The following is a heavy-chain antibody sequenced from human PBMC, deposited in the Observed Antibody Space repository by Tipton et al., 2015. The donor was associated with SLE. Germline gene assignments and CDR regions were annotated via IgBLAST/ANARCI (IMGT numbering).Heavy chain of an antibody. CDR2: IWYDGSSK. J-gene: IGHJ6*03. Sequence: RSLRLSCAASGFTFSSYAMHWVRQAPGKGLEWVAVIWYDGSSKLNADSVKGRFSVSRDNSKNTLYLQMNSLRAEDTAVYYCARHSSNADYMDVWGQGTTVTVSS. V-gene: IGHV3-33*08. D-gene: IGHD6-13*01. CDR3: ARHSSNADYMDV. CDR1: GFTFSSYA.